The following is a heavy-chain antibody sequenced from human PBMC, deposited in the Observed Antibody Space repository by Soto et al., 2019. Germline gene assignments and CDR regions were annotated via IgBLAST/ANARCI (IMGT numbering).Heavy chain of an antibody. D-gene: IGHD3-3*01. Sequence: SETLSLTCTVSGGSIISGGYYWSWIRQPPGKGLEWIGYIYYSGSTYYNPSLKSRVTISVDTSKNQFSLKLSSVTAADTAVYYCARDGATVSTYYDFWSGYYSDGMDVWGQGTTVTVSS. CDR3: ARDGATVSTYYDFWSGYYSDGMDV. CDR2: IYYSGST. V-gene: IGHV4-30-4*01. CDR1: GGSIISGGYY. J-gene: IGHJ6*02.